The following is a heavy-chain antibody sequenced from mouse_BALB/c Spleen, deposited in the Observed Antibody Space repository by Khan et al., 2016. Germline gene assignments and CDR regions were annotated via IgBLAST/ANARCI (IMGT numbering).Heavy chain of an antibody. V-gene: IGHV3-2*02. CDR3: ARDYYGSSYFDY. CDR2: ISYSGST. D-gene: IGHD1-1*01. J-gene: IGHJ2*01. Sequence: EVQLQEPGPGLVKPSQSLSLTCTVTGHSITSDYAWNWIRQFPGNKLEWMGYISYSGSTSYNPPLKSRIPITRDTSKNQFFLQLNSVTTEDTATYYCARDYYGSSYFDYWGQGPTLTVSS. CDR1: GHSITSDYA.